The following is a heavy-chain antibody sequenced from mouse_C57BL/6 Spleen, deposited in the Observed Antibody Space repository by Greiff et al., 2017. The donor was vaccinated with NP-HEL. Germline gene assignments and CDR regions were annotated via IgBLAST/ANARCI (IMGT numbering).Heavy chain of an antibody. J-gene: IGHJ2*01. CDR3: ARSTTVVARGGY. CDR1: GYTFTSYW. CDR2: IYPGSGST. D-gene: IGHD1-1*01. V-gene: IGHV1-55*01. Sequence: QVQLQQPGAELVKPGASVKMSCKASGYTFTSYWITWVKQRPGQGLEWIGDIYPGSGSTNYNEKFKSKATLTVDTSSSTAYMQLSSLTSEDSAVYYCARSTTVVARGGYWGKGTTLTVSS.